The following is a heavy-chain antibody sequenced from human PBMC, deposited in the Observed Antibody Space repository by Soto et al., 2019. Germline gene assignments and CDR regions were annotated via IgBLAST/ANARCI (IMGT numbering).Heavy chain of an antibody. CDR3: ARESYYYDSSGYYVAFDI. V-gene: IGHV3-23*01. J-gene: IGHJ3*02. D-gene: IGHD3-22*01. CDR2: ISGSGGST. CDR1: GFTFSSYA. Sequence: GESPKISCAASGFTFSSYAMSWVRQAPGKGLEWVSAISGSGGSTYYADSVKGRFTISRDNSKNTLYLQMNSLRAEDTAVYYCARESYYYDSSGYYVAFDIWGQGTMVTVSS.